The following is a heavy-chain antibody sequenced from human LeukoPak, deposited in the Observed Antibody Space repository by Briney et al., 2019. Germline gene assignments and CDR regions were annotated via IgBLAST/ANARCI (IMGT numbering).Heavy chain of an antibody. V-gene: IGHV1-69*05. CDR1: GGTFSSYA. CDR3: ARKHRRDGYNWGAFDI. CDR2: IIPIFGTA. J-gene: IGHJ3*02. Sequence: ASVKVSRKASGGTFSSYAISWVRQAPGQGLEWMGGIIPIFGTANYAQKFQGRVTITTDESTSTAYMELSSLRSEDTAVYYCARKHRRDGYNWGAFDIWGQGTMVTVSS. D-gene: IGHD5-24*01.